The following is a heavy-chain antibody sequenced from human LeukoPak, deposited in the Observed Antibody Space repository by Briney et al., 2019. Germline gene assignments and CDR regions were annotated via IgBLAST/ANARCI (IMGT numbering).Heavy chain of an antibody. J-gene: IGHJ4*02. CDR1: GFTFSSYS. CDR3: ARGGGELHVDD. Sequence: GGSLRLSCAASGFTFSSYSMNWVRQAPGKGLEWVSYISSSSSTIYYADSVKGRFTISRDNAKNSLYLQMNSLRAEDTAVYYCARGGGELHVDDWGQGTLVTVSS. CDR2: ISSSSSTI. D-gene: IGHD1-26*01. V-gene: IGHV3-48*01.